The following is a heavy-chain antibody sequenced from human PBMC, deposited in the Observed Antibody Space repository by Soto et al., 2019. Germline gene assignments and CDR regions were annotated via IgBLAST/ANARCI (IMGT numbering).Heavy chain of an antibody. CDR3: ARGRSVGYYFAY. Sequence: HVQLQESGPGLVKPSQTLSLTCTVSGDSISSGGHCWSWIRQHPGKGLEWIGYIYGSGGTYYNPSLKSRVTMSGDTSKNQFSLKLTSVTAADTAVYYCARGRSVGYYFAYWGQGTLVTVSS. V-gene: IGHV4-31*03. D-gene: IGHD1-26*01. CDR1: GDSISSGGHC. CDR2: IYGSGGT. J-gene: IGHJ4*02.